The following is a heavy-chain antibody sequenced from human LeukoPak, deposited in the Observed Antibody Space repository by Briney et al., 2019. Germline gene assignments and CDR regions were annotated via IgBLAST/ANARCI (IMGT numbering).Heavy chain of an antibody. J-gene: IGHJ5*02. V-gene: IGHV3-64*01. D-gene: IGHD3-16*01. CDR3: ARDYGQLDP. CDR1: GFTFSNYA. CDR2: ISSNGGST. Sequence: GGSLRLSCAASGFTFSNYAMHWVRQAPGKGLEYVSAISSNGGSTYYANSVKGRFTISRDNSKNTLYLQMGSLRAEDMAVYYCARDYGQLDPWGQGTLVTVSS.